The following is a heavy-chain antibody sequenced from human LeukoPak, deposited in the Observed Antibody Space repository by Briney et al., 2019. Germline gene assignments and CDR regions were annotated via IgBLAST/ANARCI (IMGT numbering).Heavy chain of an antibody. J-gene: IGHJ6*04. D-gene: IGHD3-10*02. Sequence: GGSLRLSCAASGFTFSSYEMNWVRQAPGKGLEWGSYISSSGSTIYYADSLKGRFTISRDNAKTSLYLQMNSLRAEDTAVYYCAELGITMIGGVWGKGTTVTISS. CDR1: GFTFSSYE. V-gene: IGHV3-48*03. CDR3: AELGITMIGGV. CDR2: ISSSGSTI.